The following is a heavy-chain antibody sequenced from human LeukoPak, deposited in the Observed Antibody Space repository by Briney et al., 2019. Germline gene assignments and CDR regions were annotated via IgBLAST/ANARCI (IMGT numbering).Heavy chain of an antibody. CDR3: TRGGFYYDSSGYFPHFFDS. V-gene: IGHV3-74*01. J-gene: IGHJ4*02. CDR1: GFTFSSYW. CDR2: INDDGTTT. D-gene: IGHD3-22*01. Sequence: GGSLRLSCAASGFTFSSYWMHWVRQGPGKGLVWVAHINDDGTTTGYAEFAEGRFTISRDDAKNTLYLQISSLRAEDTALYYCTRGGFYYDSSGYFPHFFDSWGQGTLVTVSS.